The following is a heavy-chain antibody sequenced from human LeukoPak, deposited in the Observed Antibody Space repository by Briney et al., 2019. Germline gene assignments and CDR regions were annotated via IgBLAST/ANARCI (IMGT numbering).Heavy chain of an antibody. CDR1: GFTFSNYW. CDR3: ARANILDAFDI. Sequence: GGSLRLSCAASGFTFSNYWMSWVRQAPGKGLEWVANINQDGSEEYYVDSVKGRFTISRDNAKNSLYLQMNSLRDEDTAVYYCARANILDAFDIWGQGTMVTVSS. V-gene: IGHV3-7*01. CDR2: INQDGSEE. D-gene: IGHD2/OR15-2a*01. J-gene: IGHJ3*02.